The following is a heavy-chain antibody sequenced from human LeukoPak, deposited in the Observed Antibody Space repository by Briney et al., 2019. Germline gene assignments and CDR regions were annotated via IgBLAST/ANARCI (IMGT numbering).Heavy chain of an antibody. D-gene: IGHD3-10*01. Sequence: GGSLRLSCAASGFTFSTYWMSWVRQAPGKGLEWVANIKQDGSGKYYVDSVKGRFTISRDNAKSSLYLQMNSLRVEDTAVYYCARIFGDSDPFDYWGQGTLVTVSS. CDR3: ARIFGDSDPFDY. J-gene: IGHJ4*02. CDR1: GFTFSTYW. CDR2: IKQDGSGK. V-gene: IGHV3-7*01.